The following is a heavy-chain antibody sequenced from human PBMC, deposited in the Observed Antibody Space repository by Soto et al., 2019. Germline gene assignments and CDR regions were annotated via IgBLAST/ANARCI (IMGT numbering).Heavy chain of an antibody. J-gene: IGHJ4*02. V-gene: IGHV3-21*01. CDR2: ISRSSGYI. Sequence: EMQLVESGGGLVKPGGSLRLSCAASGFTFSSYSMNWVRQAPGKGLEWVSSISRSSGYIYYADSVKGRFTISRDNAKNSLYLQMNSLRAEDTAVYYCARDHSSGWHIDYWGQGTLVTVSS. CDR3: ARDHSSGWHIDY. D-gene: IGHD6-19*01. CDR1: GFTFSSYS.